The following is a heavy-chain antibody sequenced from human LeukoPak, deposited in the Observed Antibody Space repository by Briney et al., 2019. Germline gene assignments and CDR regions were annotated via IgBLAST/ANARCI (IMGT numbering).Heavy chain of an antibody. D-gene: IGHD3-9*01. CDR1: GFAFSSYA. V-gene: IGHV3-23*01. CDR3: AKKESGLTGKKASYGMDV. CDR2: ISGSGGST. J-gene: IGHJ6*02. Sequence: PGGSLRLSCAASGFAFSSYAMSWVRQAPGKGLEWVSAISGSGGSTYYADSVKGRFTISRDNSKNTLYLQMNSLRAEDTAVNYWAKKESGLTGKKASYGMDVWGQGTTVTVPS.